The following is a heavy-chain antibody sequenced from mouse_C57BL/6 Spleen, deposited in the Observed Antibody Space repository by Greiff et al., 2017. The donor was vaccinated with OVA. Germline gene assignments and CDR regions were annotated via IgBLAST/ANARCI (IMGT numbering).Heavy chain of an antibody. D-gene: IGHD2-4*01. CDR1: GFSLTSYG. J-gene: IGHJ4*01. V-gene: IGHV2-2*01. Sequence: QVQLQQSGPGLVQPSQSLSITCTVSGFSLTSYGVHWVRQSPGKGLEWLGVIWSGGSTDYNAAFISRLSTSKDNSKCQVFFKMNSLQADDTAIYYCAIYDYGEDYAMDYWGQGTSVTVSS. CDR3: AIYDYGEDYAMDY. CDR2: IWSGGST.